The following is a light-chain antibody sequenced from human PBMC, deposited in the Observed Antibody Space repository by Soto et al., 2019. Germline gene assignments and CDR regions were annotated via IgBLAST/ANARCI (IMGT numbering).Light chain of an antibody. CDR2: DAS. Sequence: EIVMTHYPATLSVSPGERATLSCRASQSVRTKLAWYQQKPGQAPRLLIYDASTRATGIAARFSGSGSGTEFALTISSLQSEDFAVYYCQQYNNRYTFGQGTKVDIK. CDR3: QQYNNRYT. J-gene: IGKJ2*01. CDR1: QSVRTK. V-gene: IGKV3-15*01.